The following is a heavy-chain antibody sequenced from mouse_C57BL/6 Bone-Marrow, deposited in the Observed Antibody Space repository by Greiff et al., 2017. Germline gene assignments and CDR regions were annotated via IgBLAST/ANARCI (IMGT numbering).Heavy chain of an antibody. V-gene: IGHV5-12*01. CDR2: ISNGGGST. J-gene: IGHJ2*01. CDR1: GFTFSDYY. CDR3: ARHESFDY. Sequence: EVKLVESGGGLVQPGGSLKLSCAASGFTFSDYYMYWVRQTPEKRLEWVAYISNGGGSTYYPDTVKGRFTISRDNAKNTLYLQMSRLKSEDTAMYYCARHESFDYWGQGTTLTVSS.